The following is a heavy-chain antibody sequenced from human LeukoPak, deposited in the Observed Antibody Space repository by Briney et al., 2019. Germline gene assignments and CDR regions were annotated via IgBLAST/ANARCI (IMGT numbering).Heavy chain of an antibody. Sequence: SETLSLTCTVSGGSISSYYWSWIRQPPGKGLEWIGYIYYSGSTNYNPSLKSRVTISVDTSKNQFSLKLSSVTAADTAVYYCARSSSITIFGVVTHNWFDPWAREPWSPSPQ. CDR1: GGSISSYY. CDR3: ARSSSITIFGVVTHNWFDP. V-gene: IGHV4-59*01. D-gene: IGHD3-3*01. J-gene: IGHJ5*02. CDR2: IYYSGST.